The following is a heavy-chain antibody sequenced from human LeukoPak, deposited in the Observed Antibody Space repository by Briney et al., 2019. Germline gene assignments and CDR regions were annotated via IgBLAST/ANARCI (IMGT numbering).Heavy chain of an antibody. V-gene: IGHV1-69*13. Sequence: GASVKVSCKASGGTFISYAISWVRQAPGQGLEWMGGIIPIFGTANYAQKFQGRVTITADESTSTAYMELSSLRSEDTAVYYCARTGGRITMVRGVIYEKYGMDVWGQGTTVTVSS. CDR3: ARTGGRITMVRGVIYEKYGMDV. J-gene: IGHJ6*02. D-gene: IGHD3-10*01. CDR1: GGTFISYA. CDR2: IIPIFGTA.